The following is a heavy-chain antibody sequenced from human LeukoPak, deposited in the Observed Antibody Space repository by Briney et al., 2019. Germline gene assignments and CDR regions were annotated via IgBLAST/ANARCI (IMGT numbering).Heavy chain of an antibody. CDR2: IHTSGDT. V-gene: IGHV3-53*01. CDR3: IVFGDSNH. Sequence: GGSLRLSCAASGLTGSHNYVSWVRQAPGKGLEWVSAIHTSGDTCYADSVKGRFTISRDTSKNTLYLQINSLRVEDTAVYYCIVFGDSNHWGQGTLVTISS. J-gene: IGHJ5*02. D-gene: IGHD4-17*01. CDR1: GLTGSHNY.